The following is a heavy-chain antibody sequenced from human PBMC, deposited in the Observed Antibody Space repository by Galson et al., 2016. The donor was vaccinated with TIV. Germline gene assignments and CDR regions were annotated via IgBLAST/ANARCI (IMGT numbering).Heavy chain of an antibody. CDR1: GYTFTGYH. CDR3: ARGVYGVHSVLFDY. V-gene: IGHV1-2*02. Sequence: SVKVSCKASGYTFTGYHMHWVRQAPGQGLEWMGWINPYSGSTNYAPKFLGTVTMTRDTSISTAYMELTRLASDDTAMYYCARGVYGVHSVLFDYWGQGTRVTVSS. J-gene: IGHJ4*02. D-gene: IGHD2-21*01. CDR2: INPYSGST.